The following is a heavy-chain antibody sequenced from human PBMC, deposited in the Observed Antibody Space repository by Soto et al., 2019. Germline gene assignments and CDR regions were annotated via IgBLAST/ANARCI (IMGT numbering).Heavy chain of an antibody. V-gene: IGHV4-59*01. CDR2: IYDSGST. CDR3: ARDRAYYESSGLYFDY. D-gene: IGHD3-22*01. CDR1: GDSIRSYY. J-gene: IGHJ4*02. Sequence: SETLSLTCTVSGDSIRSYYWSWIRQPPGKGLEWIGHIYDSGSTNYNPSLKSRVTISVDTSKSQFSLKLSSVTAADTAVYYCARDRAYYESSGLYFDYWGQGTLVTVSS.